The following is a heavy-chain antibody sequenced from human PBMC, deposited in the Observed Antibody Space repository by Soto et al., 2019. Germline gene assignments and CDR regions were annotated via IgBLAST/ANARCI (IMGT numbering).Heavy chain of an antibody. CDR3: ARDMVVTQYWFDP. J-gene: IGHJ5*02. CDR1: GGSISSGDYY. Sequence: PSETLSLTCTVSGGSISSGDYYWSWIRQPPGKGLEWIGYIYYSGSTYYNLSLKSRVTISVDTSKNQFSLKLSSVTAADTAVYYCARDMVVTQYWFDPWGQGTLVTVS. V-gene: IGHV4-30-4*01. D-gene: IGHD2-21*02. CDR2: IYYSGST.